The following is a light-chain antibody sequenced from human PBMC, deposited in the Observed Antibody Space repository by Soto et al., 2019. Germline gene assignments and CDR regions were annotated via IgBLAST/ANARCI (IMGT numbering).Light chain of an antibody. CDR1: SSDIGGYNY. Sequence: QSALTQPRSVSGSPGQSVTISCTGTSSDIGGYNYVSWYQQYPGKAPKLMISDVSKRPSGVPDRFSGSKSGNTASLTISGLQAEDEADYYCCSYAGTYINYVFGTGTKLTVL. CDR3: CSYAGTYINYV. V-gene: IGLV2-11*01. J-gene: IGLJ1*01. CDR2: DVS.